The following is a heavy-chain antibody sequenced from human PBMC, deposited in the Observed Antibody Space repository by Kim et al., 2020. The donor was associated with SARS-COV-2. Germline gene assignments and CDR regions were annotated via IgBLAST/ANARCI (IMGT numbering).Heavy chain of an antibody. Sequence: ASVKVSCKASGYTFTSYDINWVRQATGQGLEWMGWMNPNSGNTGYAQKFQGRVTMTRNTSISTAYMELSSLRSEDTAVYYCARGPEKYFGELLGFRLNWFDPWGQGTLVTVSS. J-gene: IGHJ5*02. D-gene: IGHD3-10*01. CDR2: MNPNSGNT. V-gene: IGHV1-8*01. CDR1: GYTFTSYD. CDR3: ARGPEKYFGELLGFRLNWFDP.